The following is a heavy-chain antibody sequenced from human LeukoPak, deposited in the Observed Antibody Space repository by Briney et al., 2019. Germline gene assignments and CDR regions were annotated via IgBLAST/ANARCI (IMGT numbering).Heavy chain of an antibody. D-gene: IGHD2-15*01. CDR1: GFTFGTYA. CDR2: IHNSGDET. CDR3: ARTFLGYCSGGSCYHNDY. Sequence: PGGSLRLSCAASGFTFGTYAMTWVRRAPGKGLEWVSSIHNSGDETFYSDSVRGRFTISRDNSKSTVYLQMNSLRAEDTAVYYCARTFLGYCSGGSCYHNDYWGQGTLVTVSS. V-gene: IGHV3-23*01. J-gene: IGHJ4*02.